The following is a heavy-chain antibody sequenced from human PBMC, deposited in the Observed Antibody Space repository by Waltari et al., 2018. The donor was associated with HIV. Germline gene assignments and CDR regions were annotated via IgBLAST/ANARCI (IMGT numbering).Heavy chain of an antibody. V-gene: IGHV1-18*04. D-gene: IGHD6-19*01. CDR1: GFSFTRYG. CDR3: VRDLSPMGKSGWYDS. J-gene: IGHJ1*01. CDR2: SHTYHGNT. Sequence: QVRLVQSGAEVKKPGASVKVSCKAYGFSFTRYGFSWVRQAPGQGLEWMGWSHTYHGNTDSAENFQGRAMMTSAPSTNTIYIELRTLKSDDSAIYFCVRDLSPMGKSGWYDSWGQGTVVTVSS.